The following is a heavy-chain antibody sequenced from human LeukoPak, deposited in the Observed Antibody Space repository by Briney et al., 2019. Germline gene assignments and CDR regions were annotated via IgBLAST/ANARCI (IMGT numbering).Heavy chain of an antibody. Sequence: AQTLPLTCTVSGASISSGGYYWSWIRRHPGKGLEWIGYISYRGSPYYNPSLTSRVTISVDTSRNQFSLKLSSVTAADTAVYYCARGPHCSSTSCYAEYFHHWGEGTPVSPSS. CDR1: GASISSGGYY. CDR2: ISYRGSP. J-gene: IGHJ1*01. CDR3: ARGPHCSSTSCYAEYFHH. D-gene: IGHD2-2*01. V-gene: IGHV4-31*03.